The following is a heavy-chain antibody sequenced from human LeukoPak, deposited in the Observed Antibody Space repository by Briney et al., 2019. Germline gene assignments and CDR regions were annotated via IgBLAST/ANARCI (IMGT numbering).Heavy chain of an antibody. CDR3: ASPLGRGDYFDY. CDR1: GGTFSSYA. J-gene: IGHJ4*02. V-gene: IGHV1-69*04. Sequence: AASVKVSCKASGGTFSSYAISWVRQAPGQGLEWMGRIIPILGIANYAQKFQGRVTITADKSTSTAYMELSSLRSEDTAVYYCASPLGRGDYFDYWGQGTLVTVSS. D-gene: IGHD1-26*01. CDR2: IIPILGIA.